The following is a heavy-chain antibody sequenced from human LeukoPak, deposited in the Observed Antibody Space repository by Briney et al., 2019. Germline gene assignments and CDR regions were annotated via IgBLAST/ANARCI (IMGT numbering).Heavy chain of an antibody. D-gene: IGHD5-18*01. Sequence: GGSLRLSCAASGFTFDDYGMSWVRQVPGKGLEWVSGINWNGGSTEYADSVKGRFTISRDNVKNFLYLQMNSLRAEDTALYHCARYLGNTYGGGNDYWGQRTQVTVSS. CDR2: INWNGGST. CDR1: GFTFDDYG. CDR3: ARYLGNTYGGGNDY. V-gene: IGHV3-20*01. J-gene: IGHJ4*02.